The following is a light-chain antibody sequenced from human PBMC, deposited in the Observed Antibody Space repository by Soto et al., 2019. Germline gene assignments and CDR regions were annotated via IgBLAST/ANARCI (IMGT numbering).Light chain of an antibody. Sequence: QSALTQPASVSGSPGQSITISCTGSGRDIGAYEYVSWYQQHPGKAPKLIIYGVKNRPSGVSNRFSASKSAFTASLTISGLQTEDEADYYCSSYTTSYFYVFGPGTKLTVL. J-gene: IGLJ1*01. CDR2: GVK. CDR1: GRDIGAYEY. CDR3: SSYTTSYFYV. V-gene: IGLV2-14*01.